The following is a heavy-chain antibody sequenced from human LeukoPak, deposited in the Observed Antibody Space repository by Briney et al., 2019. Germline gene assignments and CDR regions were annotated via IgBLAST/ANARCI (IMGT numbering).Heavy chain of an antibody. CDR1: GDSVCSISVA. CDR3: ARDEGFGELLSRH. V-gene: IGHV6-1*01. D-gene: IGHD3-10*01. J-gene: IGHJ4*02. Sequence: SETLSLTCAISGDSVCSISVAWNWIRQSPSRGLEWLGRTYKRSKWYNDYAVSVKIRITINPDTSKNQFSLQLSSLTPEDTAVYYCARDEGFGELLSRHWGQGTLVTVSS. CDR2: TYKRSKWYN.